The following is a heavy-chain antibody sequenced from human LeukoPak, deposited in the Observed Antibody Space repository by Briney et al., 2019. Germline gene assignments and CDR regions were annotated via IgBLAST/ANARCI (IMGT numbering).Heavy chain of an antibody. J-gene: IGHJ2*01. V-gene: IGHV4-61*02. Sequence: PSETLSLTCTVSGGSISSGSYYWSWIRQPAGKGLEWIGRIHTSGSTNYNPSLKSRVTISVDTSKNQFSLKLSSVTAADTAVYYCARAPPGAGDFYWYFDLWGRGTLVTVSS. CDR1: GGSISSGSYY. D-gene: IGHD4-17*01. CDR2: IHTSGST. CDR3: ARAPPGAGDFYWYFDL.